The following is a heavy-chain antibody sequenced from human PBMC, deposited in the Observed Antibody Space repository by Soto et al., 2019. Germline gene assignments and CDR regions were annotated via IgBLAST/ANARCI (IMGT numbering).Heavy chain of an antibody. J-gene: IGHJ6*02. Sequence: SVKVSCKASGGTFSSYAISWVRQAPGQGLEWMGGIIPIFGTANYAQKFQGRVTITADKSTSTAYMELSSLRSEDTAVYYCARNFVDTAMPPDYYYRMDVWGQGTTVTVSS. D-gene: IGHD5-18*01. V-gene: IGHV1-69*06. CDR1: GGTFSSYA. CDR2: IIPIFGTA. CDR3: ARNFVDTAMPPDYYYRMDV.